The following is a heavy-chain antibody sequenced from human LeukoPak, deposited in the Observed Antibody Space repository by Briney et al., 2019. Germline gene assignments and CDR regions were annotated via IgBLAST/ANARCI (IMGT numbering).Heavy chain of an antibody. V-gene: IGHV4-4*07. CDR3: AREIAAAGTIDY. CDR1: GGSISSYY. D-gene: IGHD6-13*01. Sequence: ASETLSLTCTVSGGSISSYYWSWIRQPAGKGLEWIGRIYTSGSTSYNPSLKSRVTMSVDTSKNQFSLKLSSVTAADTAVYYCAREIAAAGTIDYWGQGTLVTVSS. CDR2: IYTSGST. J-gene: IGHJ4*02.